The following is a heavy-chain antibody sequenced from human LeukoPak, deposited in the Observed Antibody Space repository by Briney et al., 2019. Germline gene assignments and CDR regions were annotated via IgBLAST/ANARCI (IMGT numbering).Heavy chain of an antibody. J-gene: IGHJ4*02. D-gene: IGHD2-15*01. CDR3: AKDRVAARAGYFDD. Sequence: GGSLRLSCAASGFTFSSYDMSWVRKAPGKGLEGVSLVSGSGGNKYYADSVKGQFTISRDNSKNTLYLQMNILRAEDTAVYYCAKDRVAARAGYFDDWGQGTLVTVSS. CDR1: GFTFSSYD. CDR2: VSGSGGNK. V-gene: IGHV3-23*01.